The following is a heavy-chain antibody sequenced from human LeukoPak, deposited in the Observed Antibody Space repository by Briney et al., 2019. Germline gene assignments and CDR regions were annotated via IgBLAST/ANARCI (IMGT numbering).Heavy chain of an antibody. CDR3: ARLYGNWFDP. CDR2: IYYSGST. D-gene: IGHD2-8*01. V-gene: IGHV4-59*01. CDR1: GGSISSYY. J-gene: IGHJ5*02. Sequence: KPSETLSLTCTVSGGSISSYYWSWIRQPPGKGLEWIGYIYYSGSTNYNPSLKSRVPISVDTSKNQFSLKLSSVTAADTAVYYCARLYGNWFDPWGQGTLVTVSS.